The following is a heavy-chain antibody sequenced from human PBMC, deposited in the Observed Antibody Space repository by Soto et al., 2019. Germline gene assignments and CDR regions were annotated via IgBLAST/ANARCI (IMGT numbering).Heavy chain of an antibody. D-gene: IGHD2-2*01. CDR3: AKRTSIVVVPFD. V-gene: IGHV3-23*01. Sequence: GGSLRLSCAASELNFSSYAMSWVRQAPGKGLEWVSAISGSGGSTYYADSVKGRFTISRDNSKNTLYLQMNSLRAEDTAVYYCAKRTSIVVVPFDWGQGTLVTVSS. CDR1: ELNFSSYA. CDR2: ISGSGGST. J-gene: IGHJ4*02.